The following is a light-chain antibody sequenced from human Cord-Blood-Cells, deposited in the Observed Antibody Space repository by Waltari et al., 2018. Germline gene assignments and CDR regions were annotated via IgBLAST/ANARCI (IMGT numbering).Light chain of an antibody. J-gene: IGLJ3*02. CDR1: SSDVGGYNY. CDR3: SSYAGSNRV. V-gene: IGLV2-8*01. CDR2: EVS. Sequence: QSALTQPPSASGSPGQSVTISCTGTSSDVGGYNYVSWYQQHPGKAPKRMSYEVSKRPSGVPDRCSGSESGSTASLTVSGLQAEDEADYYCSSYAGSNRVFGGGTKLTVL.